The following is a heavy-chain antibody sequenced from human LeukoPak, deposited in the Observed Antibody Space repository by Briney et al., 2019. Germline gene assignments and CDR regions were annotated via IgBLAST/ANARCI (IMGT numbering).Heavy chain of an antibody. Sequence: ALVKVSCKVSGYTLTELSMHWVRQAPGKGLEWMGGFDPEDGETIYAQKFQGRVTMTEDTSTDTAYMELSSLRSEDTAVYYCATVSYDSSGYPYYFDYWGQGTLVTVSS. CDR1: GYTLTELS. V-gene: IGHV1-24*01. D-gene: IGHD3-22*01. J-gene: IGHJ4*02. CDR2: FDPEDGET. CDR3: ATVSYDSSGYPYYFDY.